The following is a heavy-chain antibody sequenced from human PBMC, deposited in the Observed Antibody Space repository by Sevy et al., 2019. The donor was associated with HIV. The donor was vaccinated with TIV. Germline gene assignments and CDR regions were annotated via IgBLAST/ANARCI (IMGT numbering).Heavy chain of an antibody. D-gene: IGHD1-26*01. V-gene: IGHV4-59*08. CDR1: GGSITSLY. Sequence: SESLSLTCTVSGGSITSLYWNWIRQPPGKGLEWIANIYYKGHINYNPSLKSRVTLALDTSKNQFSLRLSSVTAADTAMYYCAGENAWGRGYSWGQGTLVLVSS. CDR2: IYYKGHI. CDR3: AGENAWGRGYS. J-gene: IGHJ4*02.